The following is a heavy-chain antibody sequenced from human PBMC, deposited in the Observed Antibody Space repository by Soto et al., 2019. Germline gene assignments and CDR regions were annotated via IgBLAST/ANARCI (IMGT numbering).Heavy chain of an antibody. J-gene: IGHJ4*02. D-gene: IGHD3-22*01. CDR3: ERDNFLKYYYDRVFDY. V-gene: IGHV4-34*01. Sequence: SETLSLTCAVYGGSFSGYYWSWIRQPPGKGLEWIGEINHSGSTNYNPSLKSRVTISVDTSKNQFSLKLSSVTAADTAVYYCERDNFLKYYYDRVFDYWGQGTLVTVSS. CDR1: GGSFSGYY. CDR2: INHSGST.